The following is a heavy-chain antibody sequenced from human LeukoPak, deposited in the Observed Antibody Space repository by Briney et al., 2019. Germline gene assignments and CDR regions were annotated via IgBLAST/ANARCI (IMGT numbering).Heavy chain of an antibody. CDR1: GYRFTSYW. D-gene: IGHD1-26*01. V-gene: IGHV5-51*01. CDR3: ARRADEWELLDY. CDR2: IYPGDSDT. J-gene: IGHJ4*02. Sequence: GESLKISCKVSGYRFTSYWIGWVRQMPGKGLEWMGIIYPGDSDTRYRPSFQGQVTISADKSISTAYLQWSSLRAADTAMYYCARRADEWELLDYWGQGTLVTVSS.